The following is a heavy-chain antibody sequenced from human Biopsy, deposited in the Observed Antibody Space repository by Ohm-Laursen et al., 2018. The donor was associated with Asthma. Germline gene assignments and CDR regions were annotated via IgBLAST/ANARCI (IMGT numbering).Heavy chain of an antibody. J-gene: IGHJ5*02. CDR1: GYTFSNYA. CDR2: ISGYNGDT. D-gene: IGHD2-15*01. Sequence: SSVKVSCKASGYTFSNYAISWVRQAPGQGLEWMGWISGYNGDTKFAQNVKGRLSLTTDTSTSTAYMELRSLTSDDTAVYYCVRDKVVVVPGSKGPTDWFDPWGQGTLVTVSS. CDR3: VRDKVVVVPGSKGPTDWFDP. V-gene: IGHV1-18*04.